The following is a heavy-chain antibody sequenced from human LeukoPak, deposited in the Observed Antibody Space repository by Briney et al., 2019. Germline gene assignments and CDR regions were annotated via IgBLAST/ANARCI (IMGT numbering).Heavy chain of an antibody. CDR1: GFTFSSYA. V-gene: IGHV3-30-3*01. CDR2: ISYDGSNK. CDR3: AKDYYDSSGYYLIDY. J-gene: IGHJ4*02. Sequence: GGSLRLSCAASGFTFSSYAMHWVRQAPGKGLEWVAVISYDGSNKYYADSVKGRFTISRDNSKNTLYLQMNSLRAEDTAVYYCAKDYYDSSGYYLIDYWGQGTLVTVSS. D-gene: IGHD3-22*01.